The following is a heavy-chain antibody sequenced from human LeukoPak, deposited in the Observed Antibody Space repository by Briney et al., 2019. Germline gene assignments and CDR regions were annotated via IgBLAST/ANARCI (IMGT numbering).Heavy chain of an antibody. Sequence: SVKVSCKASGGTFSSYAISWVRQAPGQGLEWMGRIIPILGIANYAQKFQGRVTITADKSTSTAYMELRSLRSDDTAVYYCARVLRAYYYDSSGYYYSYFDYWGQGTLVTVSS. CDR3: ARVLRAYYYDSSGYYYSYFDY. D-gene: IGHD3-22*01. CDR1: GGTFSSYA. CDR2: IIPILGIA. V-gene: IGHV1-69*04. J-gene: IGHJ4*02.